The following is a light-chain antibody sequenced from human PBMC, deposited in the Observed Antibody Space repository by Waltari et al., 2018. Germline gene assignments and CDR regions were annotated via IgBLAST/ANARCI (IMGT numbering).Light chain of an antibody. CDR3: QQYNSYSPWT. Sequence: DIQMTKSTSTLSASVGDRVTITCRASQSISSWLDWYQKKPGKAPKLLIYKASSLESGVPSRFSGSGSGTEVTLTISSLQPDDFATYYCQQYNSYSPWTFGQGTKVEIK. CDR2: KAS. CDR1: QSISSW. V-gene: IGKV1-5*03. J-gene: IGKJ1*01.